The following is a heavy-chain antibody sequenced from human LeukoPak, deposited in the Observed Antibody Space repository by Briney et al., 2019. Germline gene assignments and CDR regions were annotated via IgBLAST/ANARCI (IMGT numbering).Heavy chain of an antibody. CDR3: ARHRGGHDLGYMEV. D-gene: IGHD5-12*01. V-gene: IGHV5-51*01. J-gene: IGHJ6*03. CDR2: IFPGDSDI. CDR1: GFTFTSYW. Sequence: GESLKISCRGYGFTFTSYWIGWVRQRPGEGLEWMGIIFPGDSDIIDSPSFRGQVHMSADKSVDTAYLQWSSLKPSDTGIYYCARHRGGHDLGYMEVWGKGTQVTVSS.